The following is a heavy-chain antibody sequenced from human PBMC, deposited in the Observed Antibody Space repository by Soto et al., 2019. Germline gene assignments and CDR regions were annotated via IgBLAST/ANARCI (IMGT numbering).Heavy chain of an antibody. CDR1: GGSISSGGYY. CDR2: IYYSGST. D-gene: IGHD6-13*01. CDR3: AREPVIAAASTWSNGMDV. Sequence: QVQLQESGPGLVKPSQTLSLTCTVSGGSISSGGYYWSWIRQHPGKGLEWIGYIYYSGSTYYNPSLKRRVTISLDTSKTQFSLKLSSVTAADTAVYYCAREPVIAAASTWSNGMDVWGQGTTVTVSS. V-gene: IGHV4-31*03. J-gene: IGHJ6*02.